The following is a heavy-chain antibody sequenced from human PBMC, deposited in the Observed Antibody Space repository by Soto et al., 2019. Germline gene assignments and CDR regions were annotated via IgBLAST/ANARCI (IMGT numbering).Heavy chain of an antibody. CDR2: ISAYNGNT. Sequence: QVQLVQSGAEVKKPGASVKVSCKASGYTFTSYGISWVRQAPGQGLEWMGWISAYNGNTKYAQKLQGRVTMTTDTSTSTACMELRSLRSDDAAVYYCARDTAMALPDAWGQGTLVTVSS. CDR3: ARDTAMALPDA. CDR1: GYTFTSYG. V-gene: IGHV1-18*01. D-gene: IGHD5-18*01. J-gene: IGHJ4*02.